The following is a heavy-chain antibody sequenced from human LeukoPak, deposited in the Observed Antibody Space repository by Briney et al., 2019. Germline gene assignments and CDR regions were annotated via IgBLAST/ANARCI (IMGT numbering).Heavy chain of an antibody. CDR3: AKDRSIGTYYTFDH. J-gene: IGHJ4*02. Sequence: GGSLRLSCAASGFTFSSYAMSWVRQAPGKGLEWVSAISGSSGSTYYADSVKGRFTVSRDNSKNSLYLQMSSLTAADTAVYYCAKDRSIGTYYTFDHWGQGTLVTVSS. CDR2: ISGSSGST. D-gene: IGHD1-26*01. CDR1: GFTFSSYA. V-gene: IGHV3-23*01.